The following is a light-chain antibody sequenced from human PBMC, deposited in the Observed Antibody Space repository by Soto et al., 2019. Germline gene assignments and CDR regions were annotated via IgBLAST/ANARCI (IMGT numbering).Light chain of an antibody. CDR3: QQYGNSPYT. Sequence: EIVLTQSPGTLSLSPGERATLSCRASQSVSSSYLAWYQQKPGQAPRLLIYGASSRATGIPDRFSGSGSGTGLTLTISRLEPEDFALYYCQQYGNSPYTFGQGTKLEIK. CDR2: GAS. J-gene: IGKJ2*01. V-gene: IGKV3-20*01. CDR1: QSVSSSY.